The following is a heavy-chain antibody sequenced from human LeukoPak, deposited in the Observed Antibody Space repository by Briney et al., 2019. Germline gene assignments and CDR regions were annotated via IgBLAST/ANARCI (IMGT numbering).Heavy chain of an antibody. CDR2: IYYSGST. D-gene: IGHD3-22*01. CDR1: GGSISSYY. J-gene: IGHJ6*03. Sequence: SETLSLTCTVSGGSISSYYWSWIRQPPGKGLEWIGYIYYSGSTNYNPSLKSRVTISVDTSKNQFSLKLSSVTAADTAVYYCARYYYDSSGYHYYYYMDVWGKGTTVTISS. V-gene: IGHV4-59*01. CDR3: ARYYYDSSGYHYYYYMDV.